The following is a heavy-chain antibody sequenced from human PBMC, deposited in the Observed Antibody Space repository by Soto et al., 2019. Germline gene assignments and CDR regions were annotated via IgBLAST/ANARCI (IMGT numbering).Heavy chain of an antibody. V-gene: IGHV3-43*01. Sequence: PGGSLRLSCAASGFTFDDYTMHWVRQAPGKGLEWVSLISWDGGSTYYADSVKGRFTISRDNSKNSLYLQMNSLRTEDTALYYCAKGTCGGDCFTLDYWRQGTLVTVSS. CDR2: ISWDGGST. J-gene: IGHJ4*02. CDR3: AKGTCGGDCFTLDY. D-gene: IGHD2-21*02. CDR1: GFTFDDYT.